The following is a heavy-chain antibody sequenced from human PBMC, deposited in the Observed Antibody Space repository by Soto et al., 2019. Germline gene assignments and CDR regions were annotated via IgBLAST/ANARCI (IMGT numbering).Heavy chain of an antibody. CDR1: GYTFTSYG. V-gene: IGHV1-18*01. D-gene: IGHD1-7*01. Sequence: ASVKVSCKASGYTFTSYGISWVRQAPGQGLEWMGWISAYNGNTNYAQKLQGRVAMTTDTSTSTAYMELRSLRSDDTAVYYCARVWNYENWFDPWGQGTLVTVSS. CDR3: ARVWNYENWFDP. CDR2: ISAYNGNT. J-gene: IGHJ5*02.